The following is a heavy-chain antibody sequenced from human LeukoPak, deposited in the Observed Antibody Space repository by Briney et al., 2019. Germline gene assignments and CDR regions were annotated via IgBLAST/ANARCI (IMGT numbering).Heavy chain of an antibody. D-gene: IGHD3-16*01. V-gene: IGHV1-18*01. CDR3: ARFYDYAGGNYYYYYYMDV. Sequence: ASVKVTCKCSGYTFTSYRISWLRQAPAQGLEWMGWISAYNGNTNYAQNLQGRVTMTTDTSTSKANMELRSMRSDDTAVYYWARFYDYAGGNYYYYYYMDVWGKGGTVTVSS. CDR2: ISAYNGNT. CDR1: GYTFTSYR. J-gene: IGHJ6*03.